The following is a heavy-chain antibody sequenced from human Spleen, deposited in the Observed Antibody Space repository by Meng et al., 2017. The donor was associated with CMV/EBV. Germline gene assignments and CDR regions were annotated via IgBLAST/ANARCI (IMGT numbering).Heavy chain of an antibody. CDR3: ARDDSRSRYYYYGMDV. V-gene: IGHV4-4*02. CDR2: IYHTGRT. J-gene: IGHJ6*02. D-gene: IGHD3-3*01. Sequence: SETLSLTCDVFGGSITSSNWWSWVRQSPGRGLEWIGDIYHTGRTNYNPSLKSRVTISVDKSENHFSLKLRSATAADTAVYACARDDSRSRYYYYGMDVWGQGTTVTVSS. CDR1: GGSITSSNW.